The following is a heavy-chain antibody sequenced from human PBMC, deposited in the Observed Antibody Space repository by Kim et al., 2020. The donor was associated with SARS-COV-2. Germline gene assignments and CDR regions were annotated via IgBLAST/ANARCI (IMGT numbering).Heavy chain of an antibody. V-gene: IGHV4-38-2*02. CDR2: IYHSGST. J-gene: IGHJ4*02. CDR1: GYSISSGCY. D-gene: IGHD3-22*01. Sequence: SETLSLTCTVSGYSISSGCYWGWIRQPPGKGLEWIGSIYHSGSTYYNASLKSRVTISVDASKNQFSLRVSSVTAADTAVYYCARGSVSSSTMTYWGQGNL. CDR3: ARGSVSSSTMTY.